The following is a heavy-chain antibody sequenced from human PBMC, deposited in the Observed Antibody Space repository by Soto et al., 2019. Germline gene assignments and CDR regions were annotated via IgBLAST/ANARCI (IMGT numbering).Heavy chain of an antibody. Sequence: SGPTLVKPTQTLTLTCTFSGFSLSTSGVGVGWIRQPPGKALEWLALIYWDDDKRYSPYLKSRLTITKDTSKNQVVLTMTNMDPVDTATYYCAHILVVVAAPLLDYYYYMDVWGKGTTVTVSS. CDR3: AHILVVVAAPLLDYYYYMDV. D-gene: IGHD2-15*01. CDR2: IYWDDDK. J-gene: IGHJ6*03. V-gene: IGHV2-5*02. CDR1: GFSLSTSGVG.